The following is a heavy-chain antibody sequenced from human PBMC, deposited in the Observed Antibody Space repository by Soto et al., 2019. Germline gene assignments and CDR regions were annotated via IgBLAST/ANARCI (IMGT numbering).Heavy chain of an antibody. Sequence: LRLSCAASGFTFSIYWMHWARQTPGTGLVWVSCINSDGSTTKYADSVQGRFTISRDNAKNTLYLQMNSLRAEDTAVYYGVRGSSSFEGGCDPGGQGTLFTVSS. V-gene: IGHV3-74*01. CDR2: INSDGSTT. J-gene: IGHJ5*02. CDR3: VRGSSSFEGGCDP. D-gene: IGHD6-6*01. CDR1: GFTFSIYW.